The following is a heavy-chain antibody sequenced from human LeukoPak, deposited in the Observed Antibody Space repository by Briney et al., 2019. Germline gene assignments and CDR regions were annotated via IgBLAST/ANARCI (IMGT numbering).Heavy chain of an antibody. CDR2: IKQDGSEK. J-gene: IGHJ4*02. V-gene: IGHV3-7*01. D-gene: IGHD2-15*01. Sequence: GGSLRLSCAASGFTLSNYWMSWVRQAPGKGLEWVANIKQDGSEKYYVDSVKGRFTISRDNAKNSLYLQMNSLRAEDTAEYYCARGGWTVFDNWGQGTLVTVSS. CDR3: ARGGWTVFDN. CDR1: GFTLSNYW.